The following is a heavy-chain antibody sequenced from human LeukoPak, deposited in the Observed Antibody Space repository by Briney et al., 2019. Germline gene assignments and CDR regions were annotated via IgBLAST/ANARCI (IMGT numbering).Heavy chain of an antibody. Sequence: GGSLRLSCAASGFTVSSKYMTWVRQAPGKGLEWVSVIYSGGATYYIDSVKGRFTISRDNSKNTVYLQMRNLRVEHTAVYYCAKVVAGNIDYYFDYWGQGILVAVSS. CDR3: AKVVAGNIDYYFDY. V-gene: IGHV3-53*01. CDR1: GFTVSSKY. D-gene: IGHD2/OR15-2a*01. CDR2: IYSGGAT. J-gene: IGHJ4*02.